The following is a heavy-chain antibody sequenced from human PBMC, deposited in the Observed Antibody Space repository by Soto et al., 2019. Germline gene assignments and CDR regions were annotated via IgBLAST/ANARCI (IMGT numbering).Heavy chain of an antibody. J-gene: IGHJ5*02. D-gene: IGHD3-10*01. CDR3: AREGETTMVRGVIANWFAP. CDR1: GYTFTSYG. V-gene: IGHV1-18*01. CDR2: ISAYNGNT. Sequence: QVQLVQSGAEVKKPGASVKVSCKASGYTFTSYGISWVRQAPGQVREWMGWISAYNGNTNDAQKLQGRVTMTTDTSTSTAYMELRGLRSDDTAVYYCAREGETTMVRGVIANWFAPWGQGTLVTVSS.